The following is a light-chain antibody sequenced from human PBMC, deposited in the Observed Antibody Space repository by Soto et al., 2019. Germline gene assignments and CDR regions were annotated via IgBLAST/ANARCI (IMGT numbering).Light chain of an antibody. Sequence: QSVLTQPASVSGSPGQSITISCTGTSSDVGGYNYVSWYQQHPSKAPKLMIYDVSNRPSGVSNRFSGSKSGNTASLTISGLQAEDEADYYCSSYTSSSTPDVFGTGTKLTVL. J-gene: IGLJ1*01. V-gene: IGLV2-14*01. CDR2: DVS. CDR3: SSYTSSSTPDV. CDR1: SSDVGGYNY.